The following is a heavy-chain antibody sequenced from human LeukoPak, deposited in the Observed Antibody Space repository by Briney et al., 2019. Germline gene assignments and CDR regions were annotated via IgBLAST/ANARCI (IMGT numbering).Heavy chain of an antibody. D-gene: IGHD3-10*01. CDR2: IYYSGST. J-gene: IGHJ5*02. V-gene: IGHV4-39*07. Sequence: SETLSLTCTVSGGSISSSSYYWGWIRQPPGKGLEWIGSIYYSGSTYYNPSLKSRVTISVDTSKNQFSLKLSSVTAADTAVYYCARGNRGLLWFGELSNNWFDPWGQGTLVTVSS. CDR1: GGSISSSSYY. CDR3: ARGNRGLLWFGELSNNWFDP.